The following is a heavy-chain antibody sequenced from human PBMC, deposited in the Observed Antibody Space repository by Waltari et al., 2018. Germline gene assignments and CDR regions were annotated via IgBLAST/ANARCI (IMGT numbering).Heavy chain of an antibody. J-gene: IGHJ1*01. CDR2: IIPIFGTA. V-gene: IGHV1-69*12. Sequence: QVQLVQSGAEVKKPGSSVKVSCKAAGGPFSSYAISWVRQAPGQGLEWLGGIIPIFGTANYAQKFQGRVTITADESTSTAYMELSSLRSEDTAVYYCARDRVDCSSTSCYPGYFQHWGQGTLVTVSS. CDR3: ARDRVDCSSTSCYPGYFQH. D-gene: IGHD2-2*01. CDR1: GGPFSSYA.